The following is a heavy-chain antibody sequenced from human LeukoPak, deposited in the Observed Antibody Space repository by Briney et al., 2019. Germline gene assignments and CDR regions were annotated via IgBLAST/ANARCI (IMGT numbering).Heavy chain of an antibody. CDR3: AREGGSYYHMSDY. Sequence: ASVKVSCKASGGTFSSYAISWVRQAPGQGLEWMGIINPSGGSTSYAQKFQGRVTMTRDMSTSTVYMELSSLRSEDTAVYYCAREGGSYYHMSDYWGQGTLVTVSS. CDR2: INPSGGST. V-gene: IGHV1-46*01. D-gene: IGHD1-26*01. CDR1: GGTFSSYA. J-gene: IGHJ4*02.